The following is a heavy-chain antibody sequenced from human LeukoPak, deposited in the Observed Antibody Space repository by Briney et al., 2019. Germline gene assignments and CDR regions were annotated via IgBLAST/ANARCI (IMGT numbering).Heavy chain of an antibody. CDR1: GGSISNYY. V-gene: IGHV4-59*06. Sequence: SETLSLTCTVPGGSISNYYWSWIRQPAGKGLEWIGYIYYSGSTYYNPSLKSRVTISVDTSKNQFSLKLSSVTAADTAVYYCARVGWTKFDYWGQGTLVTVSS. D-gene: IGHD3/OR15-3a*01. CDR3: ARVGWTKFDY. CDR2: IYYSGST. J-gene: IGHJ4*02.